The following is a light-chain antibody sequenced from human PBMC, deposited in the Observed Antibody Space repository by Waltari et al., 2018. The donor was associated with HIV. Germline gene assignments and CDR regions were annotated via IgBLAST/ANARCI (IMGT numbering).Light chain of an antibody. CDR2: DKN. J-gene: IGLJ2*01. CDR3: GTWDPRRSVGV. Sequence: QSVLTQPPSVSAAPGQTVTVSCSGSSSTLAIDYLYWYPHVPGAAPKHLIYDKNKRPAGMPDVVSGPKSGPSATLDITGLQTGEEADYNGGTWDPRRSVGVFGGGTKLTVL. V-gene: IGLV1-51*01. CDR1: SSTLAIDY.